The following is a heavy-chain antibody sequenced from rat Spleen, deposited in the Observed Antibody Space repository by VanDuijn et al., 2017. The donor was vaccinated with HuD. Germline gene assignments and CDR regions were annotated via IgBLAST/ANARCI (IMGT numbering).Heavy chain of an antibody. J-gene: IGHJ2*01. V-gene: IGHV2-30*01. D-gene: IGHD1-11*01. CDR1: GFSLTDYN. CDR3: ARDGAGGYAFDY. CDR2: MWTGGTI. Sequence: QVQLEESGPGLLQPSQTLSLTCNVSGFSLTDYNVHWIRQPAGKGLEWMGVMWTGGTIDYNSALRSRLTISGDTSKSQVFLTMTSLQTEDTATYYCARDGAGGYAFDYWGQGVVVTVSS.